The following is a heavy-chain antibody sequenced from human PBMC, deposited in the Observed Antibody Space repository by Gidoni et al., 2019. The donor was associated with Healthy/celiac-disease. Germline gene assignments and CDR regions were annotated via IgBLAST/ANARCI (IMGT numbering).Heavy chain of an antibody. CDR2: INPSGGST. CDR3: ATGHGSGYYSRAEYFQH. Sequence: QVQLVQSGAEVKKPGASVKVSCKASGYTFTSYYMHWVRQAPGQGLEWMGIINPSGGSTSYAQKFQGRVTMTRDTSTSTVYMELSSLRSEDTAVYYCATGHGSGYYSRAEYFQHWGQGTLVTVSS. D-gene: IGHD3-22*01. J-gene: IGHJ1*01. CDR1: GYTFTSYY. V-gene: IGHV1-46*01.